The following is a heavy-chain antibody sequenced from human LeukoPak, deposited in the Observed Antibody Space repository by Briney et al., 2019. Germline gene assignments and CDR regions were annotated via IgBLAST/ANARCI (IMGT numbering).Heavy chain of an antibody. J-gene: IGHJ4*02. CDR2: ISSSSSTI. CDR1: GFTFSSYS. V-gene: IGHV3-48*04. CDR3: ARYYYDSSGYYYFDY. D-gene: IGHD3-22*01. Sequence: GGSLRLSCAASGFTFSSYSMNWVRQAPGKGLEWVSYISSSSSTIYYADSVKGRFTISRDNAKNSLYLQMNSLRAEDTAVYYCARYYYDSSGYYYFDYGGQGTLVTVSS.